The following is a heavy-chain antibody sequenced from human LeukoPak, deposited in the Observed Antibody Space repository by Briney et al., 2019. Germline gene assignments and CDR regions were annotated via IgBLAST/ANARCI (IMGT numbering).Heavy chain of an antibody. CDR1: GGSISSSSYY. Sequence: SETLSLTCTVSGGSISSSSYYWGWIRQPPGKGLEWIGSIYYSGSTYYNPSLKSRVTISVDTSKNQFSLRLSSVTAADTAVYYCARDYYYDSSGYYYWGQGTLDTVSS. V-gene: IGHV4-39*07. CDR3: ARDYYYDSSGYYY. CDR2: IYYSGST. D-gene: IGHD3-22*01. J-gene: IGHJ4*02.